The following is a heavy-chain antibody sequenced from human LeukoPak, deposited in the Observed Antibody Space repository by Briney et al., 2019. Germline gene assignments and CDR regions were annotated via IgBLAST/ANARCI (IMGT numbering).Heavy chain of an antibody. D-gene: IGHD2-2*01. CDR3: ARAYCSSTSCYVGDL. CDR1: GGTFSSYA. J-gene: IGHJ5*02. Sequence: SVKVSCKASGGTFSSYAISWVRQAPGQGLEWMGGIIPVFGTANYAQKFQGRVTITADESTSTAYMELSSLRSEDTAVYYCARAYCSSTSCYVGDLWGQGTLVTVS. CDR2: IIPVFGTA. V-gene: IGHV1-69*13.